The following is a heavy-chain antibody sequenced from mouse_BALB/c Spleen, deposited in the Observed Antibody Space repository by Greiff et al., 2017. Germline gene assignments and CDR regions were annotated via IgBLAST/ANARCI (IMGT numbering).Heavy chain of an antibody. D-gene: IGHD1-1*01. V-gene: IGHV3-8*02. Sequence: EVKVVESGPSLVKPSQTLSLTCSVTGDSITSGYWNWIRKFPGNKLEYMGYISYSGSTYYNPSLKSRISITRDTSKNQYYLQLNSVTTEDTATYYCARSLFTTVVVDYWGQGTTLTVSS. CDR2: ISYSGST. CDR1: GDSITSGY. CDR3: ARSLFTTVVVDY. J-gene: IGHJ2*01.